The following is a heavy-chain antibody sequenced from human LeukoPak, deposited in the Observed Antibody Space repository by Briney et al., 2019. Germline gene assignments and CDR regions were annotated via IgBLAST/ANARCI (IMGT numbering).Heavy chain of an antibody. V-gene: IGHV3-53*01. CDR1: GFTVSSNY. J-gene: IGHJ3*02. CDR2: IYSGGST. Sequence: PGGSLRLSCAASGFTVSSNYMSWVRQAPGKGLEWVSVIYSGGSTYYADSVKGRFTISRDNSKNTLYLQMNSLRAEDTAVYYCARGLDILTGYWTPTAVCAFDIWGQGTMVTVSS. D-gene: IGHD3-9*01. CDR3: ARGLDILTGYWTPTAVCAFDI.